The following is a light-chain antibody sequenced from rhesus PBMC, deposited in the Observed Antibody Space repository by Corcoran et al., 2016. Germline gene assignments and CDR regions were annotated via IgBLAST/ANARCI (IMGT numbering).Light chain of an antibody. J-gene: IGKJ1*01. CDR3: YQPSSGWT. CDR1: QSVSSY. V-gene: IGKV3-10*01. Sequence: QVILTQSPATLSLSPGERATLSCRASQSVSSYLAWYQQKPGQAPRVLIYGASSRATGIPDRISGSGYGTDFTLTISSLEPEDVGVYHFYQPSSGWTFGQVTKVEIK. CDR2: GAS.